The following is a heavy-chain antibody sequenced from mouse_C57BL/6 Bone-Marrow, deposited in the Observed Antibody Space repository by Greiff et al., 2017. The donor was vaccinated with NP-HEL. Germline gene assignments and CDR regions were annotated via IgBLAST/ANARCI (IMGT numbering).Heavy chain of an antibody. CDR2: IHPSDSDT. CDR3: AIEVYYGSSYRYCDV. V-gene: IGHV1-74*01. D-gene: IGHD1-1*01. Sequence: QVQLQQPGAELVKPGASVKVSCKASGYTFTSYWMHWVKQRPGQGLEWIGRIHPSDSDTNYNQKFKGKATLTVDTSSSTAYMQLSRLTSEASAVYYDAIEVYYGSSYRYCDVWGTGTTVTVSS. J-gene: IGHJ1*03. CDR1: GYTFTSYW.